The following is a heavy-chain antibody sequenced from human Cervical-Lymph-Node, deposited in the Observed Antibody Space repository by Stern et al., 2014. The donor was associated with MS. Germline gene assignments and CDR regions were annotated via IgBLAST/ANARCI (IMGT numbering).Heavy chain of an antibody. D-gene: IGHD2-2*01. Sequence: EVQLVESGGGLVQPGRSLRLSCTASGFTFGDSAISWFRQAPGKGPECIGVIRSKGYGATPEHPQSLKGRFTISRDDSKGIAYLQMNSLRNEDTAVYYCTTGPSTYFYKGMDVWGQGTTVVVSS. CDR1: GFTFGDSA. V-gene: IGHV3-49*03. CDR3: TTGPSTYFYKGMDV. J-gene: IGHJ6*02. CDR2: IRSKGYGATP.